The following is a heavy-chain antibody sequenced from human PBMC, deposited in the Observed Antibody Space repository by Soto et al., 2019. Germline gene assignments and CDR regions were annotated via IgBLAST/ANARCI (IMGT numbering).Heavy chain of an antibody. CDR3: ARDGVAARNYYYYGMDV. CDR1: GFTFSSYS. CDR2: ISSSSSTI. Sequence: EVQLVESGGGLVQPGGSLRLSCAASGFTFSSYSMNWVRQAPGKGLEWVSYISSSSSTIYYVDSVKGRFTISRDNAKNSLYLQMNSLRDEDTAVYYCARDGVAARNYYYYGMDVWGQGTTVTVSS. D-gene: IGHD6-6*01. V-gene: IGHV3-48*02. J-gene: IGHJ6*02.